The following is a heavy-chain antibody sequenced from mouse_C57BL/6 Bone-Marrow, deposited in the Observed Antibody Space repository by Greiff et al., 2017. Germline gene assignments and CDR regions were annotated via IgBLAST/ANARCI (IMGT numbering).Heavy chain of an antibody. J-gene: IGHJ3*01. V-gene: IGHV1-81*01. CDR3: ARGYFWFAY. Sequence: VQLVESGAALARPGASVNLSCKSSGYTFTSSGISWVTQRTGQGLALICELYPRSVNTYYNEQFKGTATLTADKSSSTAYRERRSLTSEESAVYFCARGYFWFAYWGQGTLVTVSA. CDR2: LYPRSVNT. CDR1: GYTFTSSG. D-gene: IGHD2-14*01.